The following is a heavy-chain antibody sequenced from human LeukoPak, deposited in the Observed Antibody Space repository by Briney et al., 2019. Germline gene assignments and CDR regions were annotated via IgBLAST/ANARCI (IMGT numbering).Heavy chain of an antibody. CDR1: GFTFSSYA. D-gene: IGHD2-2*01. Sequence: GGSLRLSCAASGFTFSSYAMSWGRHAPGKGLEWVSGISESGGSTYYADSVKCRFTISRDNSKNTLYLQVNSLRAEDTALYYCAKATSYAFQLPPSAVAYWGEGSLVTVSS. V-gene: IGHV3-23*01. CDR3: AKATSYAFQLPPSAVAY. CDR2: ISESGGST. J-gene: IGHJ4*02.